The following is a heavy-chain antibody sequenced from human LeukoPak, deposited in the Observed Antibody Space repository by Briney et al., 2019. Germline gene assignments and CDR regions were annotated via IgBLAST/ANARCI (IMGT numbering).Heavy chain of an antibody. CDR3: AKLTIFGVVNPSFDY. CDR1: GFTFSSYA. CDR2: ISGSGGST. J-gene: IGHJ4*02. D-gene: IGHD3-3*01. Sequence: RGSLRLSCAASGFTFSSYAMSWVRQAPGKGLEWVSVISGSGGSTYHADSVKGRFTISRDNSKNTLYLQMNSLRAEDTAVYYCAKLTIFGVVNPSFDYWGQGTLVTVSS. V-gene: IGHV3-23*01.